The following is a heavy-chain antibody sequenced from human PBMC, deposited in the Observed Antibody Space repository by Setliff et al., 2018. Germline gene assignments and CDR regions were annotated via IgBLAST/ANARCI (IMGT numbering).Heavy chain of an antibody. CDR2: TIPMFGTT. Sequence: ASVKVSCKASGATFSSHGISWVRQAPGQGLEWMGGTIPMFGTTEYAQKFQGRLTIITDESTNTAFMQLSSLRSDDTAVYYCVREGVDSRSSTGYRYYMDVWGKGTTVTVSS. J-gene: IGHJ6*03. CDR3: VREGVDSRSSTGYRYYMDV. CDR1: GATFSSHG. V-gene: IGHV1-69*05. D-gene: IGHD3-22*01.